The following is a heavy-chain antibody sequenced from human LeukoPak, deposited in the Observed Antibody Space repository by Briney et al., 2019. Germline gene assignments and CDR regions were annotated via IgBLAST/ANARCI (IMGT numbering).Heavy chain of an antibody. CDR3: AKDVPPETYPIGFFDP. CDR1: GFTFSSYA. D-gene: IGHD1-14*01. J-gene: IGHJ5*02. Sequence: GGSLRLSCAASGFTFSSYAMSWVRQAPGKGLEWVSVISGRADKIYYANSVKGRFTISRDNSKNTLYLQMNSLRAEDTAIYYCAKDVPPETYPIGFFDPWGQGTLVTVSS. V-gene: IGHV3-23*01. CDR2: ISGRADKI.